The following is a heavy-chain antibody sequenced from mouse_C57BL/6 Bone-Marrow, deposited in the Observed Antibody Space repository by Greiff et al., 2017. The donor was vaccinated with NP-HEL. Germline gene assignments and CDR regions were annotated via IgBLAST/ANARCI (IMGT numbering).Heavy chain of an antibody. CDR3: ARRYYGYGGFAY. CDR1: GYTFTTYP. Sequence: VKLVESGAELVKPGASVKMSCKASGYTFTTYPIEWMKQNHGKSLEWIGNFHPYNDDTKYNEKFKGKATLTVEKSSSTVYLELSRLTSDDSAVYYCARRYYGYGGFAYWGQGTLVTVSA. CDR2: FHPYNDDT. V-gene: IGHV1-47*01. D-gene: IGHD2-2*01. J-gene: IGHJ3*01.